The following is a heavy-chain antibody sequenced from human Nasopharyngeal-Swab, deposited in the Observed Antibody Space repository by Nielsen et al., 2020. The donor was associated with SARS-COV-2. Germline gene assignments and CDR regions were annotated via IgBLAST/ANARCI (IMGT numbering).Heavy chain of an antibody. CDR1: GFTFSSYE. V-gene: IGHV3-48*03. CDR3: AREGGRGYYYYGMDV. J-gene: IGHJ6*02. CDR2: ISSSGSTR. D-gene: IGHD3-16*01. Sequence: GESLKISCAASGFTFSSYEMNWVRQAPGKGLEWVSYISSSGSTRYYADSVKGRFTISRDNAKNSLYLQMNSLRAEDTAVYYCAREGGRGYYYYGMDVWGQGTTVTVSS.